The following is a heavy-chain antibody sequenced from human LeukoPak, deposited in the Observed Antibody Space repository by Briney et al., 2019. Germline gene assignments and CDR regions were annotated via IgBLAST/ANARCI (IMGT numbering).Heavy chain of an antibody. J-gene: IGHJ4*02. Sequence: AGSLRLSCAASGFTFSGHWMGWVRQAPGKGLEWVANIKQDGGMKYHVDSVRGRFTISRDNAKNSLYLQMDSLRVEDTAVYYCARHGDYAFDYWGQGTLVTVSS. D-gene: IGHD4-17*01. V-gene: IGHV3-7*05. CDR2: IKQDGGMK. CDR3: ARHGDYAFDY. CDR1: GFTFSGHW.